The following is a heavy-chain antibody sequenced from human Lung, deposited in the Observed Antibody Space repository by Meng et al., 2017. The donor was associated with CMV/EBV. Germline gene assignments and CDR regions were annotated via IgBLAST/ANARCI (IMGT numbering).Heavy chain of an antibody. CDR2: ISPSIGST. J-gene: IGHJ4*02. CDR3: ARGTGIFDY. Sequence: RVSCRDSGYTFTSHGITWVRQAPGQGLEWMGWISPSIGSTNYAQKVEGRVTMTTDRSTTTAYLELRSLRYDDTAVYFCARGTGIFDYWGRGTLVTVSS. CDR1: GYTFTSHG. V-gene: IGHV1-18*04. D-gene: IGHD7-27*01.